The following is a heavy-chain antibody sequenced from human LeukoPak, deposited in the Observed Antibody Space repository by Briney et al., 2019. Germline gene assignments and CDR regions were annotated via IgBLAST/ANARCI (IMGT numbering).Heavy chain of an antibody. J-gene: IGHJ4*02. CDR3: ARDRGPYYDFWSGYYTFDY. Sequence: ASVKVSCKASGYTFTGYYMHWVRQAPGQGLEWMGWINPNSGGTSYAQKFQGRVTMTTDTSTSTAYMELRSLRSDDTAVYYCARDRGPYYDFWSGYYTFDYWGQGTLVTVSS. V-gene: IGHV1-2*02. CDR2: INPNSGGT. CDR1: GYTFTGYY. D-gene: IGHD3-3*01.